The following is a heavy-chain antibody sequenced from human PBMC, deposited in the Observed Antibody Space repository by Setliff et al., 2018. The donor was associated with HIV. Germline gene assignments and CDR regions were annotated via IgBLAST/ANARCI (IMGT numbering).Heavy chain of an antibody. J-gene: IGHJ5*02. CDR2: LHYSGTT. D-gene: IGHD3-22*01. CDR3: ARDMTYYFDSSGSFGWFDP. CDR1: GGSIRSSTYY. V-gene: IGHV4-39*07. Sequence: SETLSLTCTVSGGSIRSSTYYWGWIRQSPGKRLEWIGSLHYSGTTYYNSSLKSRVTISLDTSKNQFSLKLNSVTAADTAVYYCARDMTYYFDSSGSFGWFDPWGQGTLVTVSS.